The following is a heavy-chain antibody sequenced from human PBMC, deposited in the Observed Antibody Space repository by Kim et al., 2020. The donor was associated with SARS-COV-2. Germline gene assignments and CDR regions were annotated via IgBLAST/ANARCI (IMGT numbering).Heavy chain of an antibody. CDR2: INHSGST. J-gene: IGHJ4*01. CDR3: ARRGSAAAGIGGFSYFDY. D-gene: IGHD6-13*01. Sequence: SETLSLTCAVYGGSFSGYYWSWIRQPPGKGLEWIGEINHSGSTNYNPSLKSRVTISVDTSKNQFSLKLSSVTAADTAVYYCARRGSAAAGIGGFSYFDY. CDR1: GGSFSGYY. V-gene: IGHV4-34*01.